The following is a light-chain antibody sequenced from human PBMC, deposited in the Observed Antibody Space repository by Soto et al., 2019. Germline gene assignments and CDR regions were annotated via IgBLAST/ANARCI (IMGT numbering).Light chain of an antibody. CDR2: SAS. CDR3: QQVKHYPLT. CDR1: QDISTH. Sequence: DIQLTQSPSFLSASVGDRVTITCRASQDISTHLAWYQQKPGRAPKPLIFSASTLQRGVPSGFSGSGSGTEFTLTISSLQPEDFATYYCQQVKHYPLTFGGGTKVEIK. V-gene: IGKV1-9*01. J-gene: IGKJ4*01.